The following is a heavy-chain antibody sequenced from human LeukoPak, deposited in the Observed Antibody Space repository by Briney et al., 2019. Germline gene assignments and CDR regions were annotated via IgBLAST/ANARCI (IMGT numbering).Heavy chain of an antibody. CDR1: GFTFSSYG. Sequence: GGSLRLSCAASGFTFSSYGMHWVRQAPGRGLEWVAVIWYDGSNKYYADSVKGRFTISRDNSKNTLYLQMNSLRAEDTAVYYCARDSVSNYYFDYWGQGTLVTVSS. CDR3: ARDSVSNYYFDY. V-gene: IGHV3-33*01. CDR2: IWYDGSNK. D-gene: IGHD4-11*01. J-gene: IGHJ4*02.